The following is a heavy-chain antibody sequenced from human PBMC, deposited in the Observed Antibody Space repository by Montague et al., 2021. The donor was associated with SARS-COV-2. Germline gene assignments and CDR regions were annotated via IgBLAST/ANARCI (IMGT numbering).Heavy chain of an antibody. V-gene: IGHV4-38-2*02. CDR2: IYHAGYI. Sequence: SQTLSLMCTVFGYSISSGYFWAWLRQPPGKGLEWIGSIYHAGYIHYNPSLKSRVSISIDTSRNQISLRVTDVAAADTAVYYCARAPCVGDCNSLAIWFDPWGQGTLVSVSS. J-gene: IGHJ5*02. CDR3: ARAPCVGDCNSLAIWFDP. CDR1: GYSISSGYF. D-gene: IGHD2-21*02.